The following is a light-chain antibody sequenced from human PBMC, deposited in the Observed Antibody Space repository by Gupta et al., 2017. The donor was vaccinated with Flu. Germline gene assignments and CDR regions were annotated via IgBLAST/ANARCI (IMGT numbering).Light chain of an antibody. V-gene: IGKV3-20*01. CDR1: QSVSSIY. Sequence: GTLSLSPGERATLSCRAGQSVSSIYVAGYQQKPGQAPRLLIDGASSRATGIPDRFSGSGSGTDFTLTISRLEPEDFAVYYCQQYVSSPMTFGQGTKLEIK. CDR3: QQYVSSPMT. J-gene: IGKJ2*01. CDR2: GAS.